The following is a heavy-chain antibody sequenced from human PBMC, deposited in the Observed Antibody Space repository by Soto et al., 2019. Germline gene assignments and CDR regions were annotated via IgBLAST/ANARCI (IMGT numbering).Heavy chain of an antibody. CDR1: GFTFSSYA. D-gene: IGHD6-13*01. J-gene: IGHJ4*02. V-gene: IGHV3-23*01. Sequence: GGSLRLSCAASGFTFSSYAMNWVRQAPGKGLEWVSVISGSDGSTYYADSVKGRFTISRDNSKNTLNLQMNSLRAEDTAVYYCARRSSSWYSDYRAQGTLVTVSS. CDR2: ISGSDGST. CDR3: ARRSSSWYSDY.